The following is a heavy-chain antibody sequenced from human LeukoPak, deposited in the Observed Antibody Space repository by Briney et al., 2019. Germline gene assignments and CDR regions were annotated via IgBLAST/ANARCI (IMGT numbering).Heavy chain of an antibody. J-gene: IGHJ4*02. CDR3: ARDLSEETYSNYPFDY. CDR1: GFTVSNNY. Sequence: PGGSLRLSCAASGFTVSNNYMGWVRQAPGKGLEWVSVIYSYGFTSYADSVKGRFTISRDNSKNTLYLQMNTLRAEDTAVYYCARDLSEETYSNYPFDYWGQGTLVTVSS. V-gene: IGHV3-53*01. CDR2: IYSYGFT. D-gene: IGHD4-11*01.